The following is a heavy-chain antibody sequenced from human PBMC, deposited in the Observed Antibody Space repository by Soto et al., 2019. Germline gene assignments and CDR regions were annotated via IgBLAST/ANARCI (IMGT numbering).Heavy chain of an antibody. V-gene: IGHV3-7*01. CDR2: IKPDGSEK. D-gene: IGHD1-1*01. Sequence: GGSLRLSCRVSEITFSTYWMSWVRQAPGKGLECVATIKPDGSEKFYVDSVKGRFTISRDNAENSVYLQMNSLRVEDTAVYYCAGRGVATNFYGGLYWGQGTVVTVSS. J-gene: IGHJ4*02. CDR1: EITFSTYW. CDR3: AGRGVATNFYGGLY.